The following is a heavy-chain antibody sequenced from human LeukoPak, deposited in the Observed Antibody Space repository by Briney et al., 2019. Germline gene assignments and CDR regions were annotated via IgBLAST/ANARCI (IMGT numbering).Heavy chain of an antibody. J-gene: IGHJ6*02. CDR2: IYYSGST. Sequence: PSETLSLTCTVSGGSISSYYWSWIRQPPGKGLEWIGYIYYSGSTNYNPSLKSRVTISVDTSKNQFSLKLSSVTAADMAVYYCARAAADPYYYYCMDVWGQGTTDTVSS. CDR3: ARAAADPYYYYCMDV. V-gene: IGHV4-59*01. D-gene: IGHD6-13*01. CDR1: GGSISSYY.